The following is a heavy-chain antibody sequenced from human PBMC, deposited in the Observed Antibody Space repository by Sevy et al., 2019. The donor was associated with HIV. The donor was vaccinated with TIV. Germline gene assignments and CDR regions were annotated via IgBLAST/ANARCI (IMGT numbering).Heavy chain of an antibody. CDR3: ARVVAYCSGGSCFPGYYYGMDV. CDR2: ISSSSNYI. Sequence: GGSLRLSCAASGFTFSNYNMNWVRQAPGKGLEWVSSISSSSNYISYADSMKGRFTISRENAKNSLYLQMNSLRAEDTAVYYCARVVAYCSGGSCFPGYYYGMDVWGQGTTVTVSS. J-gene: IGHJ6*02. CDR1: GFTFSNYN. D-gene: IGHD2-15*01. V-gene: IGHV3-21*01.